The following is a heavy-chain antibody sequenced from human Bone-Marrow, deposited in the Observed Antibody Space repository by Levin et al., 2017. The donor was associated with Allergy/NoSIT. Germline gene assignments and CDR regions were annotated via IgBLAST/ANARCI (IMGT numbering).Heavy chain of an antibody. J-gene: IGHJ6*02. Sequence: LAGGSLRLSCAASGFSVTGTYMGWVRQAPGKGLEWVSIFNADSNTFYSDSVNGRFIISRDNSKNALYLQMNSLTVEDTAVYYCVRRQLLGGMGVWGQGTTVTVSS. CDR2: FNADSNT. D-gene: IGHD3-3*02. CDR3: VRRQLLGGMGV. V-gene: IGHV3-66*04. CDR1: GFSVTGTY.